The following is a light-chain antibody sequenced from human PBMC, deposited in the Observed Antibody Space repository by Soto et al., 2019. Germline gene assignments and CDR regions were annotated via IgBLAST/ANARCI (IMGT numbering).Light chain of an antibody. Sequence: DIQMTQSPSSVSASVGDRVTITCRASQDTSSWVAWYQQKPGKAPKLLIPAASSLQSGVPRRFSGSGSGTDFTLIISSLQPEEFATYFCQQGDSFPFTFGGGTKVDIK. J-gene: IGKJ4*01. CDR2: AAS. CDR1: QDTSSW. CDR3: QQGDSFPFT. V-gene: IGKV1-12*01.